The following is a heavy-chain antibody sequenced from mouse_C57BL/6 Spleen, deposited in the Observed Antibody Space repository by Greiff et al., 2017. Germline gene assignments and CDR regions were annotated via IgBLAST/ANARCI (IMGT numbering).Heavy chain of an antibody. Sequence: DVMLVESGGGLVKPGGSLKLSCAASGFTFSSYAMSWVRQTPEKRLEWVATISDGGSYTYYPDNVKGRFTISRDNAKNNLYLQMSHLKSEDTAMYYCARDFDYYWYFDVWGTGTTVTVSS. V-gene: IGHV5-4*01. CDR2: ISDGGSYT. CDR3: ARDFDYYWYFDV. CDR1: GFTFSSYA. J-gene: IGHJ1*03. D-gene: IGHD2-4*01.